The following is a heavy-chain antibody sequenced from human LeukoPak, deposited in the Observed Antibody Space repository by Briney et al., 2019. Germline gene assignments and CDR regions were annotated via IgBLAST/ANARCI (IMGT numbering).Heavy chain of an antibody. D-gene: IGHD3-10*01. J-gene: IGHJ6*04. V-gene: IGHV1-24*01. CDR3: ATEADGSLTV. CDR1: GNTLTELS. Sequence: ASVKVSCKVSGNTLTELSMHWVRQVPGKGLEWMGGFDPEHGETIYAQKFQGRVTMTEDTSTDTAYMELSTLKSEDTAVYYCATEADGSLTVWGKGTMVTVSS. CDR2: FDPEHGET.